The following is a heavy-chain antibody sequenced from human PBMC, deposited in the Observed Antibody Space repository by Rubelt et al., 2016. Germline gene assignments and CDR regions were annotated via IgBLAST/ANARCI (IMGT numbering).Heavy chain of an antibody. J-gene: IGHJ4*02. CDR2: VYSSGEP. V-gene: IGHV3-53*01. D-gene: IGHD6-6*01. CDR1: GLIVSVSSNY. CDR3: AIGQLGY. Sequence: EVQLVESGGGLVQPGGSLRLSCAVSGLIVSVSSNYVNWVRQAPGKGLEWISVVYSSGEPYYADSVKGRFTISGDIAKNTVYPQMNSRRTEDTAVYYCAIGQLGYWGQGTLVTVSS.